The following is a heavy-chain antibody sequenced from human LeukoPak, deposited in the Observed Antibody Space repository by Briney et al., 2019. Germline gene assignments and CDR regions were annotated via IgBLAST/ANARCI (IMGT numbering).Heavy chain of an antibody. CDR3: AKDRGYYDSSGYDGFEY. V-gene: IGHV3-30*02. D-gene: IGHD3-22*01. Sequence: GGSLRLSCAASGFTFSSYGMHWVRQAPGKGLEWVAFIRYDGSNKYYADSVKGRFTISRDNSKNTLYLQMNSLRAEDTAAYYCAKDRGYYDSSGYDGFEYWGQGTLVTVSS. CDR1: GFTFSSYG. J-gene: IGHJ4*02. CDR2: IRYDGSNK.